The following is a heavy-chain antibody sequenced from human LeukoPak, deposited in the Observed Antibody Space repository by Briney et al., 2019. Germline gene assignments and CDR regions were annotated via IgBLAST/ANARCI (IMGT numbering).Heavy chain of an antibody. CDR2: IRYDGSNK. D-gene: IGHD6-13*01. CDR3: ARLRFGRRGSSSWDHDAFDI. CDR1: GFTFSSYG. Sequence: PGGSLRLSCAASGFTFSSYGMHWVRQAPGKGLEWVAFIRYDGSNKYYADSVKGRFTISRDNSKNTLYLQMNSLRSDDTAVYYCARLRFGRRGSSSWDHDAFDIWGQGTMVTVSS. V-gene: IGHV3-30*02. J-gene: IGHJ3*02.